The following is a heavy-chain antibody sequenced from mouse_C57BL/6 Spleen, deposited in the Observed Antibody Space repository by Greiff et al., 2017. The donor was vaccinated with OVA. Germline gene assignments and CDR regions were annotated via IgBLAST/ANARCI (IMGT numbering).Heavy chain of an antibody. CDR2: IRSKSNNYAT. Sequence: EVQVVESGGGLVQPKGSLKLSCAASGFSFNTYAMNWVRQAPGKGLEWVARIRSKSNNYATYYADSVKDRFTISRDDSESMLYLQMNNLKTEDTAMYYCVKGGTGFAYWGQGTLVTVSA. J-gene: IGHJ3*01. V-gene: IGHV10-1*01. CDR3: VKGGTGFAY. CDR1: GFSFNTYA. D-gene: IGHD4-1*01.